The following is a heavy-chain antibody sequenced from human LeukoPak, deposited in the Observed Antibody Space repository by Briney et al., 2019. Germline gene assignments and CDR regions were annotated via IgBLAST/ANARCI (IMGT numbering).Heavy chain of an antibody. Sequence: GGSLRLSCVASGFTFNIYAMSWVRQAPGKGLEWVSAISGSGGSTYYADYVKGRFTISRDNSKSTLYLQMNSLGAEDTALYYCAKDNGYCTSTSCFLEYWGQGTLVTVSS. CDR2: ISGSGGST. V-gene: IGHV3-23*01. D-gene: IGHD2-2*03. J-gene: IGHJ4*02. CDR3: AKDNGYCTSTSCFLEY. CDR1: GFTFNIYA.